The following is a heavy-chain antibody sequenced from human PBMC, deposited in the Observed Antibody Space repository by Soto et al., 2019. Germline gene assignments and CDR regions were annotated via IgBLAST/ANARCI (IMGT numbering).Heavy chain of an antibody. Sequence: PSETLSLTCAVYGGSFSGYYWSWIRQPPGKGLEWIGEINHSGSTNYNPSLKSRVTISVDTSKNQFSLKLSSVTAADTAVYYCARDPTTVNTFDYWGQGTLVTVSS. CDR1: GGSFSGYY. V-gene: IGHV4-34*01. D-gene: IGHD4-17*01. CDR3: ARDPTTVNTFDY. J-gene: IGHJ4*02. CDR2: INHSGST.